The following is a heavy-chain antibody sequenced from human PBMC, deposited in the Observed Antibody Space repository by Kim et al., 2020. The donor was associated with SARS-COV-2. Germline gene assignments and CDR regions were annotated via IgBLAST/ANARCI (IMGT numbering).Heavy chain of an antibody. V-gene: IGHV3-30*04. D-gene: IGHD3-10*01. CDR3: ARDEAPYGSGSAFDY. CDR2: ISYDGSNK. J-gene: IGHJ4*02. CDR1: GFTFSSYA. Sequence: GGSLRLSCAASGFTFSSYAMHWVRQAPGKGLEWVAVISYDGSNKYYADSVNGRFTISRDNSKNTLYLQMNSLRAEDTAVYYCARDEAPYGSGSAFDYWGQGTLVTVSS.